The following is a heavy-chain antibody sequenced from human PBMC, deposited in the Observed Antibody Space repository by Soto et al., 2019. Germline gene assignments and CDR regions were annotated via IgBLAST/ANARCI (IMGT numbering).Heavy chain of an antibody. Sequence: GGSLRLSCAASGFTFSSYAMSWVRQAPGKGLEWVSGISGSGGTTYYGDSVKGRFTISRDNSKNTLYLQMNSLRADDTAVYYCAKGQRMTXMTAIEYWGQGTLVTVSS. CDR2: ISGSGGTT. J-gene: IGHJ4*02. D-gene: IGHD4-17*01. V-gene: IGHV3-23*01. CDR3: AKGQRMTXMTAIEY. CDR1: GFTFSSYA.